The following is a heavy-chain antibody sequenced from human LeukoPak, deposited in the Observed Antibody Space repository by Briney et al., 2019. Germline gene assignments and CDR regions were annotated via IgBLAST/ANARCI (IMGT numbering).Heavy chain of an antibody. CDR1: GGSISSGDYY. V-gene: IGHV4-30-4*01. CDR2: IYYSGST. CDR3: ARGGKDSSIYYYYGLDV. D-gene: IGHD3-22*01. Sequence: PSQTLSLTCTVSGGSISSGDYYWSWIRQPPGKGLEWIGYIYYSGSTYYNPSLKSRVTISVDTSKNQFSLKLTSVTAADTAVYYCARGGKDSSIYYYYGLDVWGQGTTVTVSS. J-gene: IGHJ6*02.